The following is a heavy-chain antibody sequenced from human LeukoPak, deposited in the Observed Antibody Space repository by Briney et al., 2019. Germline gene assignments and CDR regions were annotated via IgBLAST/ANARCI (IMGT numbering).Heavy chain of an antibody. J-gene: IGHJ4*02. CDR3: ARGASLVRVGFDY. D-gene: IGHD6-6*01. V-gene: IGHV3-7*01. CDR1: GFTFSSYS. CDR2: IKQDGSEK. Sequence: GGSLRLSCAASGFTFSSYSMNWVRQAPGKGLEWVANIKQDGSEKYYVDSVKGRFTISRDNAKNSLYLQMNSLRAEDTAVYYCARGASLVRVGFDYWGQGTLVTVSS.